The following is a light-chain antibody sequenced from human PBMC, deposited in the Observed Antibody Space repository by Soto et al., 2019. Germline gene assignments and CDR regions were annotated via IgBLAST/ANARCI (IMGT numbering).Light chain of an antibody. V-gene: IGLV4-69*01. CDR3: QTCGTGPPVV. CDR2: LNSDGSH. J-gene: IGLJ2*01. Sequence: QLVLTQSPSASASLGASVKLTCTLSSGHSSCAIEWHQQQPEKGPRYLMKLNSDGSHSKGDGIPDRFSGSSSGAERYLTISSLQAEDEADYYCQTCGTGPPVVFGGGTKLTVL. CDR1: SGHSSCA.